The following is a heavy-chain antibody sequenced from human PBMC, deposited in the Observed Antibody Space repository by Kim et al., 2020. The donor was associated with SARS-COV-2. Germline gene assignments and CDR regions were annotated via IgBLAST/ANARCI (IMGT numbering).Heavy chain of an antibody. D-gene: IGHD6-6*01. CDR2: IYYSGST. V-gene: IGHV4-61*01. CDR3: AREHYSSSSLDF. Sequence: SETLSLTCTVSGGSVSSGSYYWSWIRQPPGKGLEWIGYIYYSGSTNYNPSVKSRVTISVDTSKNQFSLKLSSLTAADTAVYYCAREHYSSSSLDFWGQGTLVTVSS. CDR1: GGSVSSGSYY. J-gene: IGHJ4*02.